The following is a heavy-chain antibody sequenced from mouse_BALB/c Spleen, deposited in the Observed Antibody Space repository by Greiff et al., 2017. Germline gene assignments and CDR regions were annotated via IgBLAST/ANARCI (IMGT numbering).Heavy chain of an antibody. CDR3: ARSTTAYAMDY. Sequence: EVKLMESGGDLVKPGGSLKLSCAASGFTFSSYGMSWVRQTPDKRLEWVATISSGGSYTYYPDSVKGRFAISRDNAKNTLYLQMSILKSEDTAMYYCARSTTAYAMDYWGQGTSVTVSS. D-gene: IGHD1-2*01. CDR1: GFTFSSYG. V-gene: IGHV5-6*01. J-gene: IGHJ4*01. CDR2: ISSGGSYT.